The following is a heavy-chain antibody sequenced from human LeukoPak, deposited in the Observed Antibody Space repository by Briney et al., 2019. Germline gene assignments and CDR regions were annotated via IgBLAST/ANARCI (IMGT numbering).Heavy chain of an antibody. CDR2: IKSKTDGGTT. CDR1: GFTFSNAW. J-gene: IGHJ4*02. CDR3: ARGGPDYYDGSYTFDY. D-gene: IGHD4-23*01. V-gene: IGHV3-15*01. Sequence: GSLRLSCVASGFTFSNAWMSWVRQAPGKGLEWVGRIKSKTDGGTTDYAAPVKGRFTISRDDSKNTLYLQMNSLRAEDTALYYCARGGPDYYDGSYTFDYWSQGTLVTVSS.